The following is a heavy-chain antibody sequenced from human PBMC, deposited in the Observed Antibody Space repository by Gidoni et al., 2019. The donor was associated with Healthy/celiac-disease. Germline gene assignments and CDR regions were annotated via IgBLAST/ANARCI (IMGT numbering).Heavy chain of an antibody. Sequence: QVQLVESGGGLVKSGGSLRPPCSASGFTFSDYYMSWLRHAPGKGLEWVSYISSTGSYTKYPDSVEGRFTISRDNTKNSLYLQMNGLRAEDTAVYYCARDQSSGPDYWGQGTPVTVSS. J-gene: IGHJ4*02. D-gene: IGHD6-25*01. V-gene: IGHV3-11*06. CDR1: GFTFSDYY. CDR3: ARDQSSGPDY. CDR2: ISSTGSYT.